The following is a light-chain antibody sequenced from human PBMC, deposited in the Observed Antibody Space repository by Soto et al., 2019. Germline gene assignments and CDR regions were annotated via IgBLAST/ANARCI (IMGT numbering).Light chain of an antibody. V-gene: IGKV3-15*01. J-gene: IGKJ1*01. CDR3: QQDKNWPRT. CDR2: GAS. CDR1: QSVSSY. Sequence: EIVMTQSPATLSVSPGERATLSCRASQSVSSYLAWYQQKPGQAPRLLVYGASTRATDMPGTFSGRGSGTELTLTISSLQSEDVAVYYCQQDKNWPRTFGQGTK.